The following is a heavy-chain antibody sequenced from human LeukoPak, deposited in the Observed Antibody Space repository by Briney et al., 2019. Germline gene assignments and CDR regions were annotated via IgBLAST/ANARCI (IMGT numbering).Heavy chain of an antibody. V-gene: IGHV1-46*01. CDR1: GYTFTSYS. D-gene: IGHD2-2*01. CDR3: ARPRLVQGKYDAFDI. CDR2: IKSTGGST. J-gene: IGHJ3*02. Sequence: ASLKVSCKASGYTFTSYSMHWARQAPGQGLEWMGIIKSTGGSTSYAQKFQGRVNMTRDMSTSTVYMELSSLRSEDTAVYYCARPRLVQGKYDAFDIWGQGTMVTVSS.